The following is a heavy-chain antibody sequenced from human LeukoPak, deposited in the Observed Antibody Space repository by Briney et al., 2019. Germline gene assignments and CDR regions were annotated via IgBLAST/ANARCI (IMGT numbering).Heavy chain of an antibody. D-gene: IGHD2-15*01. V-gene: IGHV3-15*01. CDR1: GFTFSNAR. Sequence: GGSLRLSCAPSGFTFSNARMSWVRQAPGKGLEWVGRIKSKTGGGTTDYAAPVKGRFTISRDDSKNTLYLQMNSLKTEDTAVYYCTTDIVVVVAAPENYYYGMDVWGQGTTVTVSS. CDR3: TTDIVVVVAAPENYYYGMDV. J-gene: IGHJ6*02. CDR2: IKSKTGGGTT.